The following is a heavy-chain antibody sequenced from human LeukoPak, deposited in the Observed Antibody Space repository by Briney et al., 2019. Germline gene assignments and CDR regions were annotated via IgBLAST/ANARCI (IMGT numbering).Heavy chain of an antibody. V-gene: IGHV1-8*01. CDR3: ARGHTIFGVVIRSLDY. D-gene: IGHD3-3*01. CDR2: MNPNSGNT. CDR1: GYTFTSYD. Sequence: ASVKVSCKASGYTFTSYDINWVRQATGQGLEWMGWMNPNSGNTGYAQKFQGRVTMTRNTSISTAYMELSSLRSEDTAVYYCARGHTIFGVVIRSLDYWGQGTLVTVSS. J-gene: IGHJ4*02.